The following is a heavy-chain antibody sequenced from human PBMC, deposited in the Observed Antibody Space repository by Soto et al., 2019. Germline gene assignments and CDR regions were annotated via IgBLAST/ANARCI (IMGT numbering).Heavy chain of an antibody. V-gene: IGHV3-11*06. J-gene: IGHJ4*02. D-gene: IGHD2-21*01. CDR3: VRGGGGGQFDS. CDR2: ISPNSNYK. Sequence: QLVESGGGLVKPGRSLRLSCEVSGFTFSDFYMTWIRQAPGKGLEWLSYISPNSNYKQYAESVKGRHTISRDNAKNSLSLQMNSLRVDDTAVYYCVRGGGGGQFDSWGQGTLVTVSS. CDR1: GFTFSDFY.